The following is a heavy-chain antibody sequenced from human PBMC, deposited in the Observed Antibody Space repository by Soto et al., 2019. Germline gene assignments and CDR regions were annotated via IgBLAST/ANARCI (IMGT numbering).Heavy chain of an antibody. CDR1: GYTFTSYA. CDR2: INPNSGGT. CDR3: ARDRWDDILTGSYYYGMDV. Sequence: ASVKVSCKASGYTFTSYAMHWVRQAPGQGLEWMGWINPNSGGTNYAQKFQGWVTMTRDTSISTAYMELSRLRSDDTAVYYCARDRWDDILTGSYYYGMDVWGQGTTVTVSS. D-gene: IGHD3-9*01. J-gene: IGHJ6*02. V-gene: IGHV1-2*04.